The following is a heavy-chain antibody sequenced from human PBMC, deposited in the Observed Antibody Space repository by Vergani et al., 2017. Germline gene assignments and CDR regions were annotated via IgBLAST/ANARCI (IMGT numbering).Heavy chain of an antibody. V-gene: IGHV3-9*01. Sequence: EVQLVESGGGLVQPGRSLRLSCAASGFTFDDYAMHWVRQAPGKGLEWVSGISWNSGSIGYADSVKGRFTISRDNSKNTLYLQMNSLRAEDTAVYYCAKDAAPTTVTTFWAGYYYYGMDVWGQGTTVTVSS. CDR2: ISWNSGSI. D-gene: IGHD4-17*01. CDR1: GFTFDDYA. J-gene: IGHJ6*02. CDR3: AKDAAPTTVTTFWAGYYYYGMDV.